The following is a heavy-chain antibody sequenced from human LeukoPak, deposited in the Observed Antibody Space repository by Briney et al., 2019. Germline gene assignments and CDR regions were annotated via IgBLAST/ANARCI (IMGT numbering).Heavy chain of an antibody. CDR1: GGSISSSNYY. CDR2: MCYSGNT. CDR3: ARGSTRNLIAVAGSRFDY. D-gene: IGHD6-19*01. Sequence: PSETLSLTCTSSGGSISSSNYYWGWIRQPPGKGLEWIGSMCYSGNTYYNPSLKSRVTISVDTSKNQFSLKLSSVTAADTAVYYCARGSTRNLIAVAGSRFDYWGQGTLVTVSS. V-gene: IGHV4-39*07. J-gene: IGHJ4*02.